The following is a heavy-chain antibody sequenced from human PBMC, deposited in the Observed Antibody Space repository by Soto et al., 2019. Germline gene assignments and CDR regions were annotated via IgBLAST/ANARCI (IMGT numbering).Heavy chain of an antibody. CDR1: GFTFGDYA. V-gene: IGHV3-49*04. CDR2: IRSKAYGGTT. CDR3: TRGPKVDY. Sequence: GGSLRLSCTASGFTFGDYAMSWVRQAPGKGLEWVGFIRSKAYGGTTEYAASVKGRFTISRDDSKSIAYLQMNSLKTEDTAVYYCTRGPKVDYWGQGTLVTVSS. J-gene: IGHJ4*02.